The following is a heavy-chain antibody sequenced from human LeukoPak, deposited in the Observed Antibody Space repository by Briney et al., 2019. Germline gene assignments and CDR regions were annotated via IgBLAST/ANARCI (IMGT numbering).Heavy chain of an antibody. CDR2: IKQDGSEK. CDR3: ARGWSRYSSGWKYYFDY. Sequence: PGGSLRLSCAASGFTFSSYWMSWVRQAPGKGLEWVANIKQDGSEKYYVDSVKGRFTISRDNAKNSLYLQMNSLRAEDTAVYYCARGWSRYSSGWKYYFDYWGQGTLVTVSS. J-gene: IGHJ4*02. V-gene: IGHV3-7*01. D-gene: IGHD6-19*01. CDR1: GFTFSSYW.